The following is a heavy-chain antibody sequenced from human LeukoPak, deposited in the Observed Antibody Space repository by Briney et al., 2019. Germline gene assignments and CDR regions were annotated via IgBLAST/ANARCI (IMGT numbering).Heavy chain of an antibody. Sequence: GGSLRLSCAASGFTFSSYAMDWGRQAPGKGLEWVSSISGSGGSTYYADSVKGRFTISRDNSKNTLYLQMNSLRAEDTAVYYCAKEKTDFTVTTKQAFDPWGQGTLVTVSS. D-gene: IGHD4-17*01. CDR3: AKEKTDFTVTTKQAFDP. J-gene: IGHJ5*02. CDR2: ISGSGGST. V-gene: IGHV3-23*01. CDR1: GFTFSSYA.